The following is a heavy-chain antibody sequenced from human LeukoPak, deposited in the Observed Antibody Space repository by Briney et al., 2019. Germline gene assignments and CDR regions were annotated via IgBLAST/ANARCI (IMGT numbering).Heavy chain of an antibody. CDR3: VRDLARNEYSNYGVGSGIDY. CDR2: INTSGGST. J-gene: IGHJ4*02. Sequence: ASVTVSFKASGYTFTSYYMHWVRQAPGQGLEWMGIINTSGGSTSYAQKFHGRVTITRDMSTSTVYMELSSLRSEDTAVYCCVRDLARNEYSNYGVGSGIDYWGQGNRVTVSS. D-gene: IGHD4-11*01. V-gene: IGHV1-46*01. CDR1: GYTFTSYY.